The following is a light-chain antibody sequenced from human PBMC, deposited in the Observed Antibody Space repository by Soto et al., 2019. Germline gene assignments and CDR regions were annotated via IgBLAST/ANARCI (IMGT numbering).Light chain of an antibody. CDR2: DAS. CDR3: HHYGRSPPSWT. Sequence: EIVLTQSPGTLSLSPGERATLSCRASQSVSSNYLAWYQQKPGQPPRLLISDASSRATGIPDRFSGSGSGPAFTLTISGLGPEAFAVYYCHHYGRSPPSWTFGQGTKVEIK. CDR1: QSVSSNY. V-gene: IGKV3-20*01. J-gene: IGKJ1*01.